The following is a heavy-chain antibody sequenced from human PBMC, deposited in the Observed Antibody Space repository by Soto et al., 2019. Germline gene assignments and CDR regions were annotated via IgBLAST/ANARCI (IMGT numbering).Heavy chain of an antibody. CDR2: ISGSGGSD. V-gene: IGHV3-23*01. CDR1: GFTFSTYA. J-gene: IGHJ5*02. CDR3: AGNRGITILPA. D-gene: IGHD3-10*01. Sequence: GGSLRLSCAASGFTFSTYAMTWVRQAPGKGLEWVASISGSGGSDYYGDSVQGRAIISRDNSKNILFLQMNSLRVEDTAVYYCAGNRGITILPAWGQGTLVTVSS.